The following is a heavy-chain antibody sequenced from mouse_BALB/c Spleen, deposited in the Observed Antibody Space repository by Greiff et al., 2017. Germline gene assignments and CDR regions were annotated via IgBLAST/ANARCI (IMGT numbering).Heavy chain of an antibody. CDR1: GYTFTSYV. D-gene: IGHD2-4*01. CDR3: ARGEAYYDYDGRYAMDY. CDR2: INPYNDGT. J-gene: IGHJ4*01. Sequence: EVKLQESGPELVKPGASVKMSCKASGYTFTSYVMHWVKQKPGQGLEWIGYINPYNDGTKYNEKFKGKATLTSDKSSSTAYMELSSLTSEDSAVYYCARGEAYYDYDGRYAMDYWGQGTSVTVSS. V-gene: IGHV1-14*01.